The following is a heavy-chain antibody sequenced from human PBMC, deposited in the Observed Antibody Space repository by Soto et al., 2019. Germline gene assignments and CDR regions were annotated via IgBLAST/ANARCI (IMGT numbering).Heavy chain of an antibody. CDR2: INPSGGST. CDR3: ARGVMIAFGGVIVDNWFDP. Sequence: QVQLVQSGAEVKKPGASVKVSCKASRYTFTDYYIHWVRQAPGQGLEWMGVINPSGGSTTYAQRFKGRVTMTRETSTRTVYMELSSLRSEDTAVYYCARGVMIAFGGVIVDNWFDPWGQGTLVTVS. D-gene: IGHD3-16*02. J-gene: IGHJ5*02. V-gene: IGHV1-46*01. CDR1: RYTFTDYY.